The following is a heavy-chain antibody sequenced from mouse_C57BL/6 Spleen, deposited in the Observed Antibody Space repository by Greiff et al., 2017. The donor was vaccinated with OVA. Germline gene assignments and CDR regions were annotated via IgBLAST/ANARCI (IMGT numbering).Heavy chain of an antibody. CDR1: GFTFSDAW. CDR2: IRNKANNHAT. V-gene: IGHV6-6*01. Sequence: EVKLVESGGGLVQPGGSMKLSCAASGFTFSDAWMDWVRQSPEKGLEWVAEIRNKANNHATYYAESVKGRFTISRDDSKSSVYLQMNSLRAEDTGIYYCTAITTVVATGAMDYWGQGTSVTVSS. J-gene: IGHJ4*01. D-gene: IGHD1-1*01. CDR3: TAITTVVATGAMDY.